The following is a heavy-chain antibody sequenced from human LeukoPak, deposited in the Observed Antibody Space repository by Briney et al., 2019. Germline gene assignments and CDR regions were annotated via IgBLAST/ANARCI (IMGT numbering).Heavy chain of an antibody. Sequence: VASVKVSCKASGGTFSSYAISWVRQAPGQGLEWMGGIIPIFGTANYAQKFQGRVTMTTDTSTSTAYMELRSLRSDDTAVYCCARVSVAVGATPNPWGQGTLVTVSS. J-gene: IGHJ4*02. CDR2: IIPIFGTA. D-gene: IGHD1-26*01. V-gene: IGHV1-69*05. CDR1: GGTFSSYA. CDR3: ARVSVAVGATPNP.